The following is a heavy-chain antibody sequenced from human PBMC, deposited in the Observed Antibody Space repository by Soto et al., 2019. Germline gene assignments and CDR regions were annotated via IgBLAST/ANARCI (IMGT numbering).Heavy chain of an antibody. CDR3: VRENYCYGMDV. CDR1: GFDASVNF. Sequence: EVQLVESGGTLVQPGGSLKLSCAASGFDASVNFMTWVRQAPGKGLEWVTAINNAGTTFYADSVKGRFSISRDDSKNTMYLQMKGLRDEETAMYYCVRENYCYGMDVWGQGTVVTVSS. CDR2: INNAGTT. V-gene: IGHV3-66*01. J-gene: IGHJ6*02.